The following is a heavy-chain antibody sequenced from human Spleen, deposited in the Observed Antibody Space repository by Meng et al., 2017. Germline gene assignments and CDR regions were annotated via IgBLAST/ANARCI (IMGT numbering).Heavy chain of an antibody. V-gene: IGHV3-23*01. D-gene: IGHD2-15*01. CDR2: VRGDGGTT. CDR3: ARGLYCSGRNCYYYYFEY. Sequence: GGSLRLSCAASGFSLGTYAMNWVRQAPGKGLEWVSTVRGDGGTTYYADSVKGRFTISRDNSKNTMYMEKNSLRAEDTAVYYCARGLYCSGRNCYYYYFEYWGQGTLVTVSS. J-gene: IGHJ4*02. CDR1: GFSLGTYA.